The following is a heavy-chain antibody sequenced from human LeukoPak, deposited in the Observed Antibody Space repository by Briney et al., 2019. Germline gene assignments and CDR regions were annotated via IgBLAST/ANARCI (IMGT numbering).Heavy chain of an antibody. D-gene: IGHD3-9*01. CDR3: VRDFNWSFDY. CDR1: GDSVPSKSVY. Sequence: SQTLSLTCAISGDSVPSKSVYWHWVRQSPSRGLEYLGRTRYRSTWNTFYSLSVQGRITINADTSRNQVSLRLNSVTPEDTALYYCVRDFNWSFDYWGQGTLVTVSS. CDR2: TRYRSTWNT. J-gene: IGHJ4*02. V-gene: IGHV6-1*01.